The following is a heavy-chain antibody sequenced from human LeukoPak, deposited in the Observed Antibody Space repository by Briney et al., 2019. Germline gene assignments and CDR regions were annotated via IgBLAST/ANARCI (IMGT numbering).Heavy chain of an antibody. V-gene: IGHV4-4*08. CDR2: IYSSGST. J-gene: IGHJ4*02. Sequence: KASETLSLTCNVSGGSVRGYYWSWIRQPPGKGLEWIGYIYSSGSTNYNPSLKSRVTMSVDTSKNQFSLKLSSVTAADTAVYYCARERAGVEVRYWGQGTLVTVSS. CDR3: ARERAGVEVRY. D-gene: IGHD3-10*01. CDR1: GGSVRGYY.